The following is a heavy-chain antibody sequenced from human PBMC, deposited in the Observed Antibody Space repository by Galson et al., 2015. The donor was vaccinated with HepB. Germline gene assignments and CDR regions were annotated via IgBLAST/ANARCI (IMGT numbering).Heavy chain of an antibody. CDR3: ARVEDYGGWNWFDP. CDR2: INAGNGNT. D-gene: IGHD4-23*01. J-gene: IGHJ5*02. Sequence: SVKVSCKASGYTFTSYAMHWVRQAPGQRLEWMGWINAGNGNTKYSQKFQGRVTITRDTSASTAYMELSSLRSEDTAVYYCARVEDYGGWNWFDPWGQGTLVTVSS. CDR1: GYTFTSYA. V-gene: IGHV1-3*01.